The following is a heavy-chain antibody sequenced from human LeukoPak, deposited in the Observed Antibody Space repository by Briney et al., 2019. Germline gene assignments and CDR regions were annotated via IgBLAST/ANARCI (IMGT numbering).Heavy chain of an antibody. D-gene: IGHD3-10*01. CDR1: GGTFSSYA. CDR2: IIPIFGTA. Sequence: ASVKVSCKASGGTFSSYAISWVRQAPGQGLEWMGGIIPIFGTANYAQKFQGRVTITTDESTSTAYMELSSLRSEDTAVYYCARVKGEGGPNWFDPWGQGTLATVSS. CDR3: ARVKGEGGPNWFDP. J-gene: IGHJ5*02. V-gene: IGHV1-69*05.